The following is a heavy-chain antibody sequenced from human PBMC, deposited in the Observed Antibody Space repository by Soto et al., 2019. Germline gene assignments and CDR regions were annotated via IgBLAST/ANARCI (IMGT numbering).Heavy chain of an antibody. CDR2: INHSGST. J-gene: IGHJ6*03. Sequence: PETLSLTCAVYGGSFSGYYWSWIRQPPGKGLEWIGEINHSGSTYYNPSLKSRVTISVDTSKNQFSLKLSSVTAADTAVYYCGGAAAAYYYYYMDVWGKGTTVTVSS. V-gene: IGHV4-34*01. D-gene: IGHD6-13*01. CDR1: GGSFSGYY. CDR3: GGAAAAYYYYYMDV.